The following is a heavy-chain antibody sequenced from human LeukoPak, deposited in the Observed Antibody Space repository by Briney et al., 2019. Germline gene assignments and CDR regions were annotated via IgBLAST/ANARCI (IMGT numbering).Heavy chain of an antibody. V-gene: IGHV4-59*08. J-gene: IGHJ1*01. CDR1: GGSISSYY. D-gene: IGHD6-13*01. CDR2: IYYSGST. Sequence: SETLSLTCTVSGGSISSYYWSWIRQPPGKGLEWIGYIYYSGSTNYNPSLKSRVTISVDTSKNQFSLKLSSVTAADTAVYYCARHNHSPLAAGNQPLYFHHWGQGTLVTVSS. CDR3: ARHNHSPLAAGNQPLYFHH.